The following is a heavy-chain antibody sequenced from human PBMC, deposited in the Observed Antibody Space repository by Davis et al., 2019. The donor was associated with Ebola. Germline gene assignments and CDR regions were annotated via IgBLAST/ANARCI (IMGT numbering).Heavy chain of an antibody. D-gene: IGHD5-18*01. CDR1: GYTFTGYY. J-gene: IGHJ6*02. CDR2: INPNSGGT. Sequence: ASVKVSCKASGYTFTGYYMHWVRQAPGQGLEWMGWINPNSGGTNYAQKFQGWVTMTRDTSTSTVYMELSSLRSEDTAVYYCARGGYAGMDVWGQGTTVTVSS. CDR3: ARGGYAGMDV. V-gene: IGHV1-2*04.